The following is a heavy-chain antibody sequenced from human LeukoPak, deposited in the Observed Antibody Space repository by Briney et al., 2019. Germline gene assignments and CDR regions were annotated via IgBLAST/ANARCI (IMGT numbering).Heavy chain of an antibody. CDR1: GFTFSSYA. Sequence: PGGSLRLSCAASGFTFSSYAMHWVRQAPGKGLEWVAVISYDGSNKYYADSVKGRFTISRDNSKNTLYLQMNSLRAEDTAVYYCARVDSSGYGLDNWGRGALVTVSS. CDR2: ISYDGSNK. J-gene: IGHJ4*02. D-gene: IGHD3-22*01. CDR3: ARVDSSGYGLDN. V-gene: IGHV3-30-3*01.